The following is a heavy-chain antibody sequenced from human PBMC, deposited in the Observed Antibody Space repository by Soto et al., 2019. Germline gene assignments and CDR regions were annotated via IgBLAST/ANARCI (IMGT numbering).Heavy chain of an antibody. V-gene: IGHV4-59*01. J-gene: IGHJ6*03. D-gene: IGHD3-3*01. CDR2: IYYSGST. CDR1: GGSISSYY. CDR3: ARGYYDFWSGMEGYYYYYMDV. Sequence: SETLSLTCTVSGGSISSYYWSWIRQPPGKGLEWIGYIYYSGSTNYNPSLKSRVTISVDTSKNQFSLKLSSVTAADTAVYYCARGYYDFWSGMEGYYYYYMDVWGKGTTVTVSS.